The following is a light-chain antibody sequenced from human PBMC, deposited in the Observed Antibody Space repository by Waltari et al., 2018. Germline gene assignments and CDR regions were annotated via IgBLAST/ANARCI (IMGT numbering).Light chain of an antibody. Sequence: QSALTQPASVSGSPGQSLTISCTGSRSVVGGYNPVSWYQQYPGKAPNLMIYDVSNRPSGVSNRFSGSKSGNTASLTISGLQAEDEADYYCSSYTTSSTLGFGGGTKLTVL. CDR2: DVS. V-gene: IGLV2-14*03. J-gene: IGLJ2*01. CDR3: SSYTTSSTLG. CDR1: RSVVGGYNP.